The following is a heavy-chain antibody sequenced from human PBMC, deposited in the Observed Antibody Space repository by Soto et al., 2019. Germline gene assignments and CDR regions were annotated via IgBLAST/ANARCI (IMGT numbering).Heavy chain of an antibody. J-gene: IGHJ4*02. D-gene: IGHD3-10*01. CDR3: AREGLWFGDPIDY. Sequence: PGGSLRLSCAASGFTVSSNYMSWVRQAPGKGLEWVSVIYSGGSAYYADSVKGRFTISRDNSKNTLYLQMNSLRAEDTAVYYCAREGLWFGDPIDYWGQGNLVTVSS. CDR2: IYSGGSA. V-gene: IGHV3-66*01. CDR1: GFTVSSNY.